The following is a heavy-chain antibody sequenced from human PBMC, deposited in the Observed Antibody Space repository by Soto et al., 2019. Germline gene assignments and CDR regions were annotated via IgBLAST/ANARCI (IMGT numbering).Heavy chain of an antibody. V-gene: IGHV4-34*01. CDR3: ARVRLRYFDWLLAAFDI. CDR1: GGSFSGYY. J-gene: IGHJ3*02. D-gene: IGHD3-9*01. CDR2: INHSGST. Sequence: WETLSLTCAVYGGSFSGYYWSWIRQPPGKGLEWIGEINHSGSTNYNPSLKSRVTISVDTSKNQFSLKLSSVTAADTAVYYCARVRLRYFDWLLAAFDIWGQGTMVTVSS.